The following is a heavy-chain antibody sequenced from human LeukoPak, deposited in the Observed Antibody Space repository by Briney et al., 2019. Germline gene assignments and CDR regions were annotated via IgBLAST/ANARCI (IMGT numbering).Heavy chain of an antibody. J-gene: IGHJ5*02. CDR1: GGFFSGYY. V-gene: IGHV4-34*01. Sequence: SETLSLTCAVYGGFFSGYYWRWLRQPPGKGLEWIGEINHSGSTNYNPSLKSRVTRSVDTSKNQFSLKLSSVTAADTAVYYCARAIFGVVITLNWFDPWGQGTLVTVSS. CDR2: INHSGST. CDR3: ARAIFGVVITLNWFDP. D-gene: IGHD3-3*01.